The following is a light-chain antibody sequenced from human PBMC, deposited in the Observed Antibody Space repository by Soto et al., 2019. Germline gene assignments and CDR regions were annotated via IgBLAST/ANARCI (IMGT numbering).Light chain of an antibody. CDR2: RAS. CDR1: QSVSSSY. Sequence: EIVLTQSPGTLSLSPGERATLSCRASQSVSSSYLAWYQQKPGQAPKVLIYRASSRATDIPGRFSGSGSETDFTLTISRLEPEDFAVYYCQQYGSSPLTFGGGTKVEIK. CDR3: QQYGSSPLT. V-gene: IGKV3-20*01. J-gene: IGKJ4*01.